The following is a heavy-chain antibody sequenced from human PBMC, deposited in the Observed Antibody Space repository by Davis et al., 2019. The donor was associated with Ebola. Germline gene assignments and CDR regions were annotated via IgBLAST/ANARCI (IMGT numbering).Heavy chain of an antibody. Sequence: SVKVSCKASGGTFSSYAISWVRQAPGQGLEWMGGIIPIFGTANYAQKFQGRVTITADESTSTAYMELSSLRSEDTAVYYCARGIVGATRPYYFDDWGQGTLVTVSS. D-gene: IGHD1-26*01. CDR1: GGTFSSYA. CDR2: IIPIFGTA. V-gene: IGHV1-69*13. J-gene: IGHJ4*02. CDR3: ARGIVGATRPYYFDD.